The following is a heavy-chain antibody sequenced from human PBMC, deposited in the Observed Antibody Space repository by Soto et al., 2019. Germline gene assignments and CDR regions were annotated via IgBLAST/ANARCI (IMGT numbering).Heavy chain of an antibody. V-gene: IGHV3-66*01. CDR2: IYSGDST. CDR1: GFTVSSNY. CDR3: ARAREGCDTTSCYVPDFFYMDV. Sequence: GGSLRLSCAASGFTVSSNYMSWVRQAPGKGLEWVSVIYSGDSTYYTDSVKGRFTISRDNSKNTLYLQMNSLRAEDTAVYYCARAREGCDTTSCYVPDFFYMDVWGKGTTVTVSS. J-gene: IGHJ6*03. D-gene: IGHD2-2*01.